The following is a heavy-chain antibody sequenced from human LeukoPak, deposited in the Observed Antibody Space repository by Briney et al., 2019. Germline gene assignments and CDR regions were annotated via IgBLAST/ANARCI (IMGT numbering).Heavy chain of an antibody. CDR3: AKDHSYYFDN. Sequence: GGSLRLSCAASGFTFSSYAMSWVRQAPGKGLEWVSAISGSGGSTYYADSVKGRFTISRANSKNTLYLQMNSLRVEDTAVYYCAKDHSYYFDNWGQGTLVTVSS. CDR1: GFTFSSYA. CDR2: ISGSGGST. D-gene: IGHD2-15*01. J-gene: IGHJ4*02. V-gene: IGHV3-23*01.